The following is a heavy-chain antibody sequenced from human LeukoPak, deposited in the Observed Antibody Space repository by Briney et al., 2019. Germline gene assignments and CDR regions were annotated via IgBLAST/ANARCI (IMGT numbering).Heavy chain of an antibody. V-gene: IGHV3-7*01. J-gene: IGHJ3*02. Sequence: PGGSLRLSCAASGFTFSGYWMSWVRQAPGKGLEWLANIKSDGSEKYYVDSVKGRFTISRDNAKNSLYLQMNSLRPEDTAVYYCARDQYSGHWYYALDIWGQGTMVTVSS. D-gene: IGHD6-19*01. CDR1: GFTFSGYW. CDR2: IKSDGSEK. CDR3: ARDQYSGHWYYALDI.